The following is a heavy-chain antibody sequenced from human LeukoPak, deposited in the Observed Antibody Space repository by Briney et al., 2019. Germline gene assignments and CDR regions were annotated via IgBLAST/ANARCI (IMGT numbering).Heavy chain of an antibody. Sequence: PSETLSLTCTVSGGSISSSSYYWGWIRQPPGKGLEWIGSIYYSGITHYNPSLKSRVTISLDTSKNQFSLRLSSVTAADTAVYYCAREGIVRTYDQWGQGTLVTVSS. D-gene: IGHD2/OR15-2a*01. CDR1: GGSISSSSYY. J-gene: IGHJ4*02. CDR2: IYYSGIT. CDR3: AREGIVRTYDQ. V-gene: IGHV4-39*07.